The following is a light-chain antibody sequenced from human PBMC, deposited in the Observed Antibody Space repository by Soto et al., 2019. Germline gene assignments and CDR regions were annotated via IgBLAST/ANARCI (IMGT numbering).Light chain of an antibody. CDR2: LNSDGSH. V-gene: IGLV4-69*01. Sequence: QPVLTQSPSASASLGASVKLTCTLSSGHSSYAIAWHQQQPEKGPRYLMKLNSDGSHSKGDAIPDRFSGSSSGAERYLTISRLQSEDEADYYCQTWGTGLLVFGGGTKLTVL. CDR1: SGHSSYA. CDR3: QTWGTGLLV. J-gene: IGLJ3*02.